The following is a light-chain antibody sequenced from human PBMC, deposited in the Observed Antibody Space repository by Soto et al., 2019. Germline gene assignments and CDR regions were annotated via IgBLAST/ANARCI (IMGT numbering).Light chain of an antibody. CDR1: LNIGDS. V-gene: IGKV1-39*01. CDR3: QQSYSTPLT. J-gene: IGKJ4*01. Sequence: MTQTPSSLSASVGDRVTITCRASLNIGDSLSWFQHKQGTPPRQLIYGASALQSGVPVRFSGSASGTDLTITISRLKPEDCETDDGQQSYSTPLTFGGGTKVDIK. CDR2: GAS.